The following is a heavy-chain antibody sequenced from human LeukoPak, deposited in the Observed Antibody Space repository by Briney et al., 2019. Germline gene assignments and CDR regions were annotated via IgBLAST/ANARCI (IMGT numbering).Heavy chain of an antibody. CDR2: INSDGRRT. J-gene: IGHJ5*02. CDR1: KFSFSSYW. Sequence: PGGSLRLSCAASKFSFSSYWMHWVRRAPGKGLVWVSRINSDGRRTNYADSVKGRFTISRDKAKNKLYLQMSSLRAEDRAVYYCARVLTGSWDWFDPWGQGTLVTVSS. V-gene: IGHV3-74*01. D-gene: IGHD2-8*02. CDR3: ARVLTGSWDWFDP.